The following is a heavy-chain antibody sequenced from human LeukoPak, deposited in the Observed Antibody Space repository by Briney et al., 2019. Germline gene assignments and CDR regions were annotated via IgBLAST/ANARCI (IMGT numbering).Heavy chain of an antibody. Sequence: SVKVSCKASGGTLSGYAISWVRQAPGQGLEWMGGIIPIYGTPHSAQKFQGRVTITADESTSTAYMELSSLRSEDTAVYYCASLNKGDFWSGYENYYYYMDVWGKGTTVTVSS. CDR3: ASLNKGDFWSGYENYYYYMDV. V-gene: IGHV1-69*01. J-gene: IGHJ6*03. D-gene: IGHD3-3*01. CDR2: IIPIYGTP. CDR1: GGTLSGYA.